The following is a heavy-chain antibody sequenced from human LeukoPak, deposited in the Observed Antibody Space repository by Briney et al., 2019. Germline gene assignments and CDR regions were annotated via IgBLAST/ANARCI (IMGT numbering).Heavy chain of an antibody. CDR1: GGSISSGGYY. CDR3: ARDPQFMNAFDI. D-gene: IGHD5-24*01. Sequence: SETLSLTCTVSGGSISSGGYYWSWIRQPPGKGLEWIGYIYHSGSTYYNPSLKSRVTISVDRSKNQFSLKLSSVTAADTAVYYCARDPQFMNAFDIWGQGTMVTVSS. J-gene: IGHJ3*02. CDR2: IYHSGST. V-gene: IGHV4-30-2*01.